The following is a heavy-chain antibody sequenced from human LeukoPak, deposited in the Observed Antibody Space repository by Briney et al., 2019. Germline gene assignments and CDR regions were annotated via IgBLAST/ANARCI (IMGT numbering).Heavy chain of an antibody. CDR1: GGSFSGYY. CDR2: INHSGST. Sequence: SETLSLTCAVYGGSFSGYYWNWIRQPPGKGLEWIGEINHSGSTNFNPSLKSRVTISVDTSKNQFSLKLSSVTAADTAVYCCASRPRSIAAASDHYYFDYWGQETLVTVSS. CDR3: ASRPRSIAAASDHYYFDY. J-gene: IGHJ4*02. V-gene: IGHV4-34*01. D-gene: IGHD6-13*01.